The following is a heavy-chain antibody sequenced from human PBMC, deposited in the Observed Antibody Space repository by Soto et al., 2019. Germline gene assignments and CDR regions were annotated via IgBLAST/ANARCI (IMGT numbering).Heavy chain of an antibody. CDR3: ARTTSPYYYGSGSSWARALNWFDP. V-gene: IGHV1-46*01. Sequence: GASVKVSCKASGYTFTSYYMHWVRQAPGQGLEWMGIINPSGGSTSYAQKFQGRVTMTRDTSTSTVYMELSSLRSEDTAVYYCARTTSPYYYGSGSSWARALNWFDPWGQGTLVTVSS. D-gene: IGHD3-10*01. CDR2: INPSGGST. CDR1: GYTFTSYY. J-gene: IGHJ5*02.